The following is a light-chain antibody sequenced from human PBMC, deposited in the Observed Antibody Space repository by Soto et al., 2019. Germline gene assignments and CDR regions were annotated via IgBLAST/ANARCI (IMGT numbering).Light chain of an antibody. CDR1: SSDVGGYNY. J-gene: IGLJ1*01. CDR3: SSYTSSSTPYV. Sequence: QSVPTQPASLSGAPGQSITISCTGNSSDVGGYNYVSWYQQHPGKAPKLMIYDVSNRPSGVSNRFSGSKSGNTASLTISGLQAEDEADYYCSSYTSSSTPYVFGTGTKVTVL. V-gene: IGLV2-14*01. CDR2: DVS.